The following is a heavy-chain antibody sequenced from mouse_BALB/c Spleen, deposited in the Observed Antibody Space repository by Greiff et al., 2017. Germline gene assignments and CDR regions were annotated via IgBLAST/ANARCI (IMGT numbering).Heavy chain of an antibody. V-gene: IGHV2-5-1*01. D-gene: IGHD2-3*01. CDR1: GFSLTSYG. CDR2: IWRGGST. J-gene: IGHJ2*01. Sequence: VKLVESGPSLVQPSQSLSITCTVSGFSLTSYGVHWVRQSPGKGLEWLGVIWRGGSTDYNAAFMSRLSITKDNSKSQVFFKMNSLQADDTAIYYCAKNGGLLRFDYWGQGTTLTVSS. CDR3: AKNGGLLRFDY.